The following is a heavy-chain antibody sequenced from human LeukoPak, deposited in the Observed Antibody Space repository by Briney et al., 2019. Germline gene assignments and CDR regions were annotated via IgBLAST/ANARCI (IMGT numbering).Heavy chain of an antibody. V-gene: IGHV4-59*08. CDR1: DDSITMYY. Sequence: SETLSLTCSVSDDSITMYYWTWIRQPPGKGLEWIGYVDHTGSINFNPSLNGRVSISRDTTKNLFSLRLNSVTAADTAVYYCARALGGDILINWGQGTLVTVSS. D-gene: IGHD3-9*01. CDR2: VDHTGSI. CDR3: ARALGGDILIN. J-gene: IGHJ4*02.